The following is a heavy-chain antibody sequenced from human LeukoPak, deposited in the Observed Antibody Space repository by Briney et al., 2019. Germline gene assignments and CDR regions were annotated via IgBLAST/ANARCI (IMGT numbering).Heavy chain of an antibody. CDR1: GGSITSYY. Sequence: SETLSLTCTVSGGSITSYYWSWIRQSPGRGLEWIGYIYYSGSTNYNPSLKSRVTISVDTSKNQFSLKLTSVTAADTAANYCARHALVAGGSARRWFDPWGQGTLVTVSS. D-gene: IGHD2-15*01. V-gene: IGHV4-59*08. J-gene: IGHJ5*02. CDR2: IYYSGST. CDR3: ARHALVAGGSARRWFDP.